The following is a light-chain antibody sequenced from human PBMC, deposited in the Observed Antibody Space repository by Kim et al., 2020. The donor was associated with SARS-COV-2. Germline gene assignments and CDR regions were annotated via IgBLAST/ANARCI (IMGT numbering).Light chain of an antibody. CDR1: QSISSW. CDR3: EQYNSYPYT. Sequence: DIQMTQSPSTLSASVGDRVTITCRASQSISSWLAWYQQKPGKAPKLLIYDASSLESGVPSRFSGSGSGTEFTLTISSLQPDDFATYYCEQYNSYPYTFGQGTKLEL. V-gene: IGKV1-5*01. CDR2: DAS. J-gene: IGKJ2*01.